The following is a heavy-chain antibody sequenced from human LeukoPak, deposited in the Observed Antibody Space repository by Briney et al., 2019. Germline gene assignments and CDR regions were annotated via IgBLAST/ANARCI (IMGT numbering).Heavy chain of an antibody. V-gene: IGHV4-4*02. CDR2: IYHSGSA. Sequence: SGTLSLTCGVSGGSISSNNWWSWVRQPLGQGLEWIGEIYHSGSANYNPSLKSRVTISVDKSKNHLSLKLISVTAADTAVYYCARDVGTALVTGDYWGQGTLVTVSS. J-gene: IGHJ4*02. CDR1: GGSISSNNW. CDR3: ARDVGTALVTGDY. D-gene: IGHD5-18*01.